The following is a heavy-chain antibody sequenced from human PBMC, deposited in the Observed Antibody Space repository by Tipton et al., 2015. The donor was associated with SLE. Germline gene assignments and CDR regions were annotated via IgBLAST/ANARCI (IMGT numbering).Heavy chain of an antibody. D-gene: IGHD3-10*01. CDR2: ISYDGSNK. Sequence: SLRLSCAASGFTFSSYAMHWVRQAPGKGLEWVAVISYDGSNKYYADSVKGRFTISRDNSKNTLYLQMNSLRAEDTAVYYCARNNGFGELLGSMDVWGKGNTVTVSS. V-gene: IGHV3-30-3*01. J-gene: IGHJ6*03. CDR3: ARNNGFGELLGSMDV. CDR1: GFTFSSYA.